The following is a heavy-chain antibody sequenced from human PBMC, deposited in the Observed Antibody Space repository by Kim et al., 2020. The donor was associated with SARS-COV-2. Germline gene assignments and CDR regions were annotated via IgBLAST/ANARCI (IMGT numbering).Heavy chain of an antibody. J-gene: IGHJ6*02. CDR1: GYSFTSYW. V-gene: IGHV5-10-1*01. CDR3: ARHPRGGNYDYVWGSYDYYYYGMDV. CDR2: IDPSDSYT. Sequence: GESLKISCKGSGYSFTSYWISWVRQMPGKGLEWMGRIDPSDSYTNYSPSFQGHVTISADKSISTAYLQWSSLKASDTAMYYCARHPRGGNYDYVWGSYDYYYYGMDVWGQGTTVTVSS. D-gene: IGHD3-16*01.